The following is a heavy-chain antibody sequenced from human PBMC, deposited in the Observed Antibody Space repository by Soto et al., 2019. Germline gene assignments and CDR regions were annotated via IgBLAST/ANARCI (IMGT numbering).Heavy chain of an antibody. CDR3: ARDNPHYYDSSGYYTAAYYYYGMDV. CDR2: IIPILGIA. Sequence: SVKVSCKASGGTFSSYTISWVRQAPGQGLEWMGRIIPILGIANYAQKFQGRVTITADKSTSTAYMELSSLRSEDTAVYYCARDNPHYYDSSGYYTAAYYYYGMDVWGQGTTVTVSS. J-gene: IGHJ6*02. CDR1: GGTFSSYT. D-gene: IGHD3-22*01. V-gene: IGHV1-69*04.